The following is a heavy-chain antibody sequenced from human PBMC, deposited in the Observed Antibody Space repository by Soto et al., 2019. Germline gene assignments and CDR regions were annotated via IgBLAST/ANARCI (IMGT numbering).Heavy chain of an antibody. CDR1: GFTFSSYG. J-gene: IGHJ4*02. CDR3: AKDLYYYDSSGYYDY. D-gene: IGHD3-22*01. CDR2: ISYDGSNK. V-gene: IGHV3-30*18. Sequence: GGSLRLSCAASGFTFSSYGIHWVRQAPGKGLEWVAVISYDGSNKYYADSVKGRFTISRDNSKNTLYLQMNSLRAEDTAVYYCAKDLYYYDSSGYYDYWGQGTLVTVSS.